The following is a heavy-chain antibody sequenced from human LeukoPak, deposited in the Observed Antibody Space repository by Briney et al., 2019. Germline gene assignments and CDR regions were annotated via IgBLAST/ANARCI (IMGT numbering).Heavy chain of an antibody. J-gene: IGHJ3*02. CDR1: GFTFSSYG. D-gene: IGHD3-22*01. CDR2: ISSSSSYI. Sequence: PGGSLRLSCAASGFTFSSYGMNWVRQAPGKGLEWVSSISSSSSYIYYADSVKGRFTISRDNAKNSLYLQMNSLRAEDTAVYYCARDGVVYYYDSSGYRGVGAFDIWGQGTMVTVSS. V-gene: IGHV3-21*01. CDR3: ARDGVVYYYDSSGYRGVGAFDI.